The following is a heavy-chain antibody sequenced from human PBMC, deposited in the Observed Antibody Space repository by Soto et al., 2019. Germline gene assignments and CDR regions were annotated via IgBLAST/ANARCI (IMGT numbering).Heavy chain of an antibody. D-gene: IGHD3-10*01. V-gene: IGHV5-51*01. CDR2: VYPGDPET. CDR3: ARVGDHYGAGSNRPYFYYYGMDV. CDR1: GYRFTNYW. J-gene: IGHJ6*02. Sequence: PGESLKISCKASGYRFTNYWIGWVRQMPGKGLEWMGIVYPGDPETRYSPSFQGQVTISADRSITTVYLQWSSLKASDTALYYCARVGDHYGAGSNRPYFYYYGMDVWGQGTTVTVSS.